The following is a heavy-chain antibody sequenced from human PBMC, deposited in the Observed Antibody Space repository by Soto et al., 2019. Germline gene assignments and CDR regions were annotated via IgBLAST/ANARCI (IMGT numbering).Heavy chain of an antibody. J-gene: IGHJ4*02. D-gene: IGHD4-17*01. CDR3: ARARDYLTFDY. CDR2: ISYDGSNK. CDR1: GFTFSSYA. V-gene: IGHV3-30-3*01. Sequence: GGSLRLSCAASGFTFSSYAMHWVRQAPGKGLEWVAVISYDGSNKYYADSVKGRFTISRDNSKNTLYLQMNSLRAEDTAVYYCARARDYLTFDYWGQGTLVTVSS.